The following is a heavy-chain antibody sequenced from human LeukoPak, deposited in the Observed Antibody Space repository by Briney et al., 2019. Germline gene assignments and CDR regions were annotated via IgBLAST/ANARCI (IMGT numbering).Heavy chain of an antibody. CDR2: IIPILGIA. J-gene: IGHJ6*02. CDR3: ASGRGRRGSSSWYSLNEGPYYYYGMDV. D-gene: IGHD6-13*01. Sequence: SVKVSCKASGGTFSSYAISWVRQAPGQGLEWMGRIIPILGIANYAQKFQGRVTITADKSTSTAYMELSSLRSEDAAVYYCASGRGRRGSSSWYSLNEGPYYYYGMDVWGQGTTVTVSS. CDR1: GGTFSSYA. V-gene: IGHV1-69*04.